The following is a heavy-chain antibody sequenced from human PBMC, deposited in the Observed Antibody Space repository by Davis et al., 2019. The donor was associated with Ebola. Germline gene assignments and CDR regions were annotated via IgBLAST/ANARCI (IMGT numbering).Heavy chain of an antibody. D-gene: IGHD4-11*01. CDR1: GFTFSNYW. Sequence: GESLKISCAASGFTFSNYWMHWVRQAPGKGLVWVSRINSDGSSTTYADSVKGRFIISRDNSKNTLYLQMNSLRPEDTAVYYCAKDSDDYSFDYWGQGTLVTVSS. CDR2: INSDGSST. J-gene: IGHJ4*02. CDR3: AKDSDDYSFDY. V-gene: IGHV3-74*01.